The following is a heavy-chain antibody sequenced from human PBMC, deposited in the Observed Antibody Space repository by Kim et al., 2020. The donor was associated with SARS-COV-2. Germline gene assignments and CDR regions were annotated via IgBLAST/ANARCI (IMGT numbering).Heavy chain of an antibody. Sequence: SETLSLTCAVSGGSISSSNWWSWVRQPPGKGLEWIGEIYHSGSTNYNPSLKSRVTISVDKSKNQFSLKLSSVTAADTAVYYCARASGVASRDFDYWGQGTLVTVSS. D-gene: IGHD2-8*01. V-gene: IGHV4-4*02. CDR2: IYHSGST. CDR3: ARASGVASRDFDY. J-gene: IGHJ4*02. CDR1: GGSISSSNW.